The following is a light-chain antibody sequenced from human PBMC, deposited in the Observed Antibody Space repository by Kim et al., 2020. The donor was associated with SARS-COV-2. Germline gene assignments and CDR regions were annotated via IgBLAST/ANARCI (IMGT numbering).Light chain of an antibody. CDR1: NSNIGNNY. Sequence: QKVTISCSGSNSNIGNNYVSWYQQLPGTAPKLLIYDNNKRPSGIPDRFSGSKSGTSATLGITGLQTGDEADYYCGTWDSSLSASFVFGTGTKVTVL. CDR2: DNN. J-gene: IGLJ1*01. V-gene: IGLV1-51*01. CDR3: GTWDSSLSASFV.